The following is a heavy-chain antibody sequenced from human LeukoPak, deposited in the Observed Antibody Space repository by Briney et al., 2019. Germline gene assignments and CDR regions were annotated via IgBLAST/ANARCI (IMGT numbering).Heavy chain of an antibody. CDR3: ARALFGYYYGSGNNWFDP. J-gene: IGHJ5*02. V-gene: IGHV4-39*07. CDR2: IYYSGST. Sequence: PSGTLSLTCTVSGGSISSSSYYWGWIRQLPGKGLEWIGSIYYSGSTYYSPSLKSRVTISVDTSKNQFSLKLSSVTAADTAVYYCARALFGYYYGSGNNWFDPWGQGTLVTVSS. CDR1: GGSISSSSYY. D-gene: IGHD3-10*01.